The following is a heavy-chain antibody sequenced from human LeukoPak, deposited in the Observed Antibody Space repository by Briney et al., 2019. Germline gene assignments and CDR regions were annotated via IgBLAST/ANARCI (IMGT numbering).Heavy chain of an antibody. Sequence: GGSLRLSCAASGFTFSSYATHWVRQAPGKGLEWVAFISYDGSNKYYADSVKGRFTISRDNSKNTLYLQMISLRAEDTAVFYCARGVSSSWPNWFDPWGQGTLVTVSS. J-gene: IGHJ5*02. CDR1: GFTFSSYA. CDR2: ISYDGSNK. D-gene: IGHD6-13*01. V-gene: IGHV3-30-3*01. CDR3: ARGVSSSWPNWFDP.